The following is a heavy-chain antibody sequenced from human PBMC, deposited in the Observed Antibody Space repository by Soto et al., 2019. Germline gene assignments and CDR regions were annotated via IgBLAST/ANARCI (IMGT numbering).Heavy chain of an antibody. CDR3: AKDKNGGPCGGDCSQLDWYFDL. D-gene: IGHD2-21*02. CDR2: ISGSGGST. Sequence: GGSLRLSCAASGFTFSSYAMSWVRQAPGKGLEWVSAISGSGGSTYYADSVKGRFTISRDNSKNTLYLQMNSLRAEGTAVYYCAKDKNGGPCGGDCSQLDWYFDLWGRGTLVTVSS. J-gene: IGHJ2*01. V-gene: IGHV3-23*01. CDR1: GFTFSSYA.